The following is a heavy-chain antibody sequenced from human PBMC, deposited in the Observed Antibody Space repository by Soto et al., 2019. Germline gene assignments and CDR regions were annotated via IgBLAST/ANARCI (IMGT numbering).Heavy chain of an antibody. CDR3: VHPRSTVQIPPT. CDR1: GFTFSMFS. V-gene: IGHV3-64D*06. D-gene: IGHD4-17*01. Sequence: QTGGSLRLSCSASGFTFSMFSMHWVRQAPGKGLEYVSGISSNGDSTYYADSVKGRFTISRDNSKNTLYLQMNSLRAVDTAVYYCVHPRSTVQIPPTWGQGTLVTVSS. CDR2: ISSNGDST. J-gene: IGHJ5*02.